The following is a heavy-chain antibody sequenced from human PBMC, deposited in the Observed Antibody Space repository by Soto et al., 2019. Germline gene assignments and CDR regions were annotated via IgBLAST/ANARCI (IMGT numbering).Heavy chain of an antibody. Sequence: QVQLVQSGAEVKKPGSSVKVSCKASGGTFSSYAISWVRQAPGQGLEWMGGIIPIVGSANYAQKVQGRVTTTADESTSTAYMELSSLSSEDTAVYYCARSQGSSTSLEIYYYYYYGMDVWGQGTTVTVSS. V-gene: IGHV1-69*01. J-gene: IGHJ6*02. CDR2: IIPIVGSA. CDR3: ARSQGSSTSLEIYYYYYYGMDV. CDR1: GGTFSSYA. D-gene: IGHD2-2*01.